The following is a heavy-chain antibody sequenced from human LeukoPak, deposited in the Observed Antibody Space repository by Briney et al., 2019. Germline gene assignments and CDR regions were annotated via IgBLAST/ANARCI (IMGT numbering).Heavy chain of an antibody. J-gene: IGHJ5*02. CDR3: AREVNGWFDP. CDR2: MSYDGSNK. V-gene: IGHV3-30-3*01. Sequence: PGGSLRLSCEASGFTFSCCAMHWVRQAPGKGLEWVAVMSYDGSNKFYADSVKGRFTISRDNSKNTLYLQMNSLRTEDTAVYYCAREVNGWFDPWGQGTLVTVSS. CDR1: GFTFSCCA.